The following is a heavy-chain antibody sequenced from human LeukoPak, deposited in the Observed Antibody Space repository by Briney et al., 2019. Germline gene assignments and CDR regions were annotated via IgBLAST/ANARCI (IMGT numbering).Heavy chain of an antibody. Sequence: PSETLSLTCAVYGGSFSGYYWSWIRQPPGKGLEWIGEINHSGNTNYNPSLKSRVTISVDTSKNQFSLKVTSVTAADTAVFYCARTSVAGTKNFDYWGQGTLVTVSS. V-gene: IGHV4-34*01. CDR1: GGSFSGYY. D-gene: IGHD6-19*01. CDR3: ARTSVAGTKNFDY. CDR2: INHSGNT. J-gene: IGHJ4*02.